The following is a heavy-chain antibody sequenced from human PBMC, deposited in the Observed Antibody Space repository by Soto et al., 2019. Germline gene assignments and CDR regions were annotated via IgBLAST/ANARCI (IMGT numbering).Heavy chain of an antibody. D-gene: IGHD4-17*01. V-gene: IGHV3-23*01. CDR1: GFTFSSYA. CDR3: AKPDHGAKYYYYYMDV. J-gene: IGHJ6*03. Sequence: EVQLLESGEGLVQPGGSLRLSCAASGFTFSSYAMSWVRQAPGKGLEWVSAISGSGGSTYYADSVKGRFTISRDNSKNTLYLQMNSLRAEDTAVYYCAKPDHGAKYYYYYMDVWGKGTTVTVSS. CDR2: ISGSGGST.